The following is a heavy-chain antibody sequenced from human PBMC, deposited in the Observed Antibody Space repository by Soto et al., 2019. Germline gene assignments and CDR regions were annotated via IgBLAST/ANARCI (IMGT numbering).Heavy chain of an antibody. CDR1: GYTFTSYD. CDR2: MNPNSGNT. CDR3: ARGVTCYYGMDV. V-gene: IGHV1-8*01. J-gene: IGHJ6*02. Sequence: GASVKVSCKASGYTFTSYDINWVRQATGQGLEWMGWMNPNSGNTGYAQKFQGRVTMTRNTSISTAYMELSSLRSEDTAVYYCARGVTCYYGMDVWGQGTTVTVAS. D-gene: IGHD4-4*01.